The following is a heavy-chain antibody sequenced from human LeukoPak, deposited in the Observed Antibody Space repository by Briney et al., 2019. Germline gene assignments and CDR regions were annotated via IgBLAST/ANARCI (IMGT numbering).Heavy chain of an antibody. V-gene: IGHV5-10-1*01. J-gene: IGHJ4*02. CDR1: GYNFISYW. Sequence: GESLRISCKGSGYNFISYWISWVRQMPGKGLEWMGKIDPSDSYTNYSPSFQGHVTISADKSISTAYLQWSSLKASDTAMYYCATLYCTSGVCSDFDYWGQGTLVTVSS. CDR2: IDPSDSYT. CDR3: ATLYCTSGVCSDFDY. D-gene: IGHD2-8*01.